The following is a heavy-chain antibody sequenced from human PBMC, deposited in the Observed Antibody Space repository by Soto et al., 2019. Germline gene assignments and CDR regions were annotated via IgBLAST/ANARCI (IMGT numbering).Heavy chain of an antibody. Sequence: WGSLRLACAASGFTFINYWMHFFRHSPGKWLVWVSCLNSDGSTTGYADSVKGRFTISRDNAKNTLYLQMNSLRAEDTAVYYCTRFTVGTPMLKNYWGQGTLVTVSS. V-gene: IGHV3-74*01. CDR1: GFTFINYW. CDR3: TRFTVGTPMLKNY. J-gene: IGHJ4*02. CDR2: LNSDGSTT. D-gene: IGHD5-18*01.